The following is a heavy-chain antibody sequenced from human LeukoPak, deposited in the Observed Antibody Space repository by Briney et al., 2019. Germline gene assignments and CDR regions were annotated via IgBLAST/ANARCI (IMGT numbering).Heavy chain of an antibody. CDR3: ARVLAYCGGDCYWHAFDI. V-gene: IGHV4-34*01. Sequence: PSETLSLTCAVYGGSFSGYYWSWIRQPPGKGLEWIGEINHSGSTNYNPSLKSRVTISVDTSKNQFSLKLSSETAADTAVYYCARVLAYCGGDCYWHAFDIWGQGTMVTVSS. J-gene: IGHJ3*02. CDR1: GGSFSGYY. CDR2: INHSGST. D-gene: IGHD2-21*01.